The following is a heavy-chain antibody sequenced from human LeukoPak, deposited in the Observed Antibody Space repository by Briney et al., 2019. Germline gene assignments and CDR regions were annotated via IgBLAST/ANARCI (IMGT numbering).Heavy chain of an antibody. CDR2: MKLDGSEE. J-gene: IGHJ5*02. V-gene: IGHV3-7*01. D-gene: IGHD2-15*01. CDR1: GFTFRSYW. CDR3: ARWARYCSSGSCYSWFDP. Sequence: GGSLKLSCAASGFTFRSYWMSWVRQAPGKGLEWVANMKLDGSEEYYVDSVKGRFTISSDNAKNSLYLQMNSLRVDDTAVYYCARWARYCSSGSCYSWFDPWGQGTLVTVSS.